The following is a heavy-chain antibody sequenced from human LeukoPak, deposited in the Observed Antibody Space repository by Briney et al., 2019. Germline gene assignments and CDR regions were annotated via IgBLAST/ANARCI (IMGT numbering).Heavy chain of an antibody. D-gene: IGHD1-1*01. CDR2: INHSGST. CDR3: ARGGGVQLERRYYYGMDV. J-gene: IGHJ6*04. CDR1: GGSFSGYY. V-gene: IGHV4-34*01. Sequence: SETLSLTCAVYGGSFSGYYWSWIRQPPGKGLEWIGEINHSGSTNYSPSLKSRVTISVDTSKNQFSLKLSSVTAADTAVYYCARGGGVQLERRYYYGMDVWGKGTTVTVSS.